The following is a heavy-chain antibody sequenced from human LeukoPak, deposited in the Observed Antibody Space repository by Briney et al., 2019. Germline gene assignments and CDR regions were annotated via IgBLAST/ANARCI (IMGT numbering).Heavy chain of an antibody. CDR2: IYYSGST. D-gene: IGHD3-3*01. V-gene: IGHV4-61*01. Sequence: PSETLSLTCTVSGYSISSGYYWGWIRQPPGRGLEWIGYIYYSGSTNYNPSLKSRVTISVDTSKNQFSLKLSSVTAADTAVYYCARGLALDFWSGFRRPQSYYFDYWGQGTLVTVSS. J-gene: IGHJ4*02. CDR3: ARGLALDFWSGFRRPQSYYFDY. CDR1: GYSISSGYY.